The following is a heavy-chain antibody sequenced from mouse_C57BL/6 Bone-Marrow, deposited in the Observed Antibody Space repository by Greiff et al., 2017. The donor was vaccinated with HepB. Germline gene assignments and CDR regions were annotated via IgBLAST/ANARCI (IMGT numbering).Heavy chain of an antibody. CDR3: ARSQLAWFAY. Sequence: VKLMESGAELVRPGASVKLSCKASGYTFTDYYINWVKQRPGQGLEWIARIYPGSGNTYYNEKFKGKATLTAEKSSSTAYMQRSGLTSEDSAVYFCARSQLAWFAYWGQGSLVTVSA. D-gene: IGHD4-1*02. J-gene: IGHJ3*01. CDR1: GYTFTDYY. V-gene: IGHV1-76*01. CDR2: IYPGSGNT.